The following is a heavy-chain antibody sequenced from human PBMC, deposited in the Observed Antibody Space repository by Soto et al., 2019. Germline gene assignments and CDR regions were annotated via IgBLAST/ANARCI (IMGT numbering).Heavy chain of an antibody. CDR3: AKDRGKMAPYYFDY. J-gene: IGHJ4*02. D-gene: IGHD3-10*01. CDR1: GFTFSSYG. Sequence: GESLRLSCAASGFTFSSYGMHWVRQAPGKGLEWVAVISYDGSNKYYADSVKGRFTISRDNSKNTLYLQMNSLRAEDTAVYYCAKDRGKMAPYYFDYWGQGTLVTVSS. CDR2: ISYDGSNK. V-gene: IGHV3-30*18.